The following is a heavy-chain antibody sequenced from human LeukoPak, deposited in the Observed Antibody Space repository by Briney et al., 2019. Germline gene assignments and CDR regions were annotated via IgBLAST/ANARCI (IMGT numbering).Heavy chain of an antibody. V-gene: IGHV6-1*01. CDR1: GDSVSSDNAA. J-gene: IGHJ5*02. CDR2: TYYRSKWYN. D-gene: IGHD6-13*01. CDR3: ARVRGVATTKRTFFDT. Sequence: SQTLSLTCAISGDSVSSDNAAWNWIRQSPSRCLEWLGRTYYRSKWYNDYARSVKSRITINADTSKNRFSLQLNSVTPEDTAVYYCARVRGVATTKRTFFDTWGQGTRVTVSS.